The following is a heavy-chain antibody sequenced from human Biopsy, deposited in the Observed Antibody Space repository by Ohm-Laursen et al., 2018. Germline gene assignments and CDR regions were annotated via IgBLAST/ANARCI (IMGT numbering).Heavy chain of an antibody. CDR1: GYTFTSYD. Sequence: ASVKVSCKAPGYTFTSYDITWVRQASGQGPERIGWKNPVSGNSNFGQKFRGRVTVTSDTSISTAYMELSGLTSDDTATYYCWSAVRNQLLTDPWGQGTLVTVTS. J-gene: IGHJ5*01. CDR2: KNPVSGNS. CDR3: WSAVRNQLLTDP. V-gene: IGHV1-8*01. D-gene: IGHD1-1*01.